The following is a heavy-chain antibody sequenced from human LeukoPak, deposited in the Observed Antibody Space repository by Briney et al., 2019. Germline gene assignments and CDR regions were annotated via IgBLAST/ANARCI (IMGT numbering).Heavy chain of an antibody. V-gene: IGHV4-39*07. CDR2: LYYSGTT. CDR1: GGSISSSHYY. D-gene: IGHD6-6*01. CDR3: AREGSSSYYYYMDV. J-gene: IGHJ6*03. Sequence: SETLSLTCTVSGGSISSSHYYWGWIRQPPGKGLEWIGNLYYSGTTYYNPSLKSRVTISVDTSKNQFSLKLSSVTAADTAVYYCAREGSSSYYYYMDVWGKGTTVTVSS.